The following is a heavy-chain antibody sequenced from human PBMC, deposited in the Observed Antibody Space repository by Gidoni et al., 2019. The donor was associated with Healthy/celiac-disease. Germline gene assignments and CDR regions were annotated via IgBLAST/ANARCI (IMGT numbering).Heavy chain of an antibody. Sequence: QVQLQQWGAGLLTPSETLSLTCAVYGGSFSGYYWSWIRQPPGKGLEWIGEINHSGSTNYNPSLKSRVTISVDTSKNQFSLKLSSVTAADTAVYYCARAPGGYCSSTSCYALRVKYYFDYWGQGTLVTVSS. J-gene: IGHJ4*02. V-gene: IGHV4-34*01. D-gene: IGHD2-2*01. CDR3: ARAPGGYCSSTSCYALRVKYYFDY. CDR1: GGSFSGYY. CDR2: INHSGST.